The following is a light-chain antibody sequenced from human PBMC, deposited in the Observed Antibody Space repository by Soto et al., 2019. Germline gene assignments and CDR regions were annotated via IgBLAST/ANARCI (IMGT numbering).Light chain of an antibody. V-gene: IGKV3-20*01. CDR3: QQYGTSPIN. Sequence: EMVMTQSPATLSVSPGGRATLSCRASQSIKNNFLAWYQQKPGQAPRLLIFGASSRSSGIPYRFSGSGSGTDFTLTVSRLEPEDFAVYYCQQYGTSPINFGQGTRLEIK. CDR1: QSIKNNF. J-gene: IGKJ5*01. CDR2: GAS.